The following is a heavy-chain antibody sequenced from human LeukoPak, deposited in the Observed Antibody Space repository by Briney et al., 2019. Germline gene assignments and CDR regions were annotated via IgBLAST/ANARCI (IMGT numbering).Heavy chain of an antibody. D-gene: IGHD4-17*01. CDR1: GGTFSGYA. Sequence: GASVKVSCKASGGTFSGYAISWVRQAPGQGLEWMGRIIPILGIANYAQKFQGRVTITADKSTSTAYMELSSLRSEDTAVYYCAIVDYGELNWFDPWGQGTLVTVSS. V-gene: IGHV1-69*04. CDR3: AIVDYGELNWFDP. CDR2: IIPILGIA. J-gene: IGHJ5*02.